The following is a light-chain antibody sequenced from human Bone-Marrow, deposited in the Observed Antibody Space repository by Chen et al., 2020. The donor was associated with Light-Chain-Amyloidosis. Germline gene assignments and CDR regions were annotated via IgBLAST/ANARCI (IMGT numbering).Light chain of an antibody. Sequence: SYVLTQPSSVSVAPGQTATIACGGNNIGSTSVHWYQQTPGQAPLLVVYDGSDRPSGIPERLSGSNAGNTATLTIRRVEAGDDADYYCQVWDRGSDRPVFGGGTKLTVL. J-gene: IGLJ3*02. CDR3: QVWDRGSDRPV. V-gene: IGLV3-21*02. CDR1: NIGSTS. CDR2: DGS.